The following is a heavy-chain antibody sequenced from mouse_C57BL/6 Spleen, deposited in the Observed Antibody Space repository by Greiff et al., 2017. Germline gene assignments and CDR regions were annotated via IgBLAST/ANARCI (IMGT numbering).Heavy chain of an antibody. Sequence: QVQLQQSGAELARPGASVKLSCKASGYTFTSYGISWVKQRTGQGLEWIGEIYPRSGNTYYNEKFKGKATLTADKSSSTAYMELRSLTSEDSAVYFCARGGATVVATYPFDYWGQGTTLTVSS. CDR1: GYTFTSYG. J-gene: IGHJ2*01. CDR2: IYPRSGNT. D-gene: IGHD1-1*01. CDR3: ARGGATVVATYPFDY. V-gene: IGHV1-81*01.